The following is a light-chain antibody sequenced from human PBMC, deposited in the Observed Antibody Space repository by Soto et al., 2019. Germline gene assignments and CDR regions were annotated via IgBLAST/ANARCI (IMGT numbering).Light chain of an antibody. J-gene: IGLJ1*01. CDR2: DVS. CDR3: SSYTSSSTLLYV. CDR1: SXDVGGYNY. V-gene: IGLV2-14*01. Sequence: QSXLTQPXXVSGXXXXXXXXXXXGTSXDVGGYNYVSWYQQHPGKAPKLMIYDVSNRPSGVSNRFSGSKSGNTASLTISGLQAEDEADYYCSSYTSSSTLLYVFGTGTQLTVL.